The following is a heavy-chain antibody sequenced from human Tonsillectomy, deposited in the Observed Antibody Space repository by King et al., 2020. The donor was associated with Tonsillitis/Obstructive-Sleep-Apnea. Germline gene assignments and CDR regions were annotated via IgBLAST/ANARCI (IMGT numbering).Heavy chain of an antibody. CDR3: AHSRGHYEYIWGSYRFDY. Sequence: TLKESGPTLVKPTQTLTLTCTFSGFSLSTGGVGVGWIRQPPGKALEWLALIYWDDDKRYRPSLKSRLTITKDTSKNQVVLTMTNMDPVDTATHYCAHSRGHYEYIWGSYRFDYWGQGPLVTVSS. CDR2: IYWDDDK. CDR1: GFSLSTGGVG. D-gene: IGHD3-16*02. V-gene: IGHV2-5*02. J-gene: IGHJ4*02.